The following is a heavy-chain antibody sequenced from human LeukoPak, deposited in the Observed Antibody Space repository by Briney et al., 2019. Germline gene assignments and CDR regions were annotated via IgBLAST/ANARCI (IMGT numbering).Heavy chain of an antibody. CDR3: ARVYGEAYYYYYYMDV. J-gene: IGHJ6*03. V-gene: IGHV4-59*08. D-gene: IGHD1-14*01. CDR2: IYYSGST. Sequence: PSEALSLTCTVSGGSISSYYWSWIRQPPGKGLEWIGYIYYSGSTYYNPSLKSRVTISVDTSKNQFSLKLSSVTAADTAVYYCARVYGEAYYYYYYMDVWGKGTTVTVSS. CDR1: GGSISSYY.